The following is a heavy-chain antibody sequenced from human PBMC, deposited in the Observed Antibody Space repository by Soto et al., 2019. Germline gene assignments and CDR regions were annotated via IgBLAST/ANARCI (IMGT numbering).Heavy chain of an antibody. D-gene: IGHD3-10*01. CDR1: GFTFNNYY. CDR2: IAHSGTQK. J-gene: IGHJ4*02. V-gene: IGHV3-48*03. CDR3: ARESGAGFFDL. Sequence: GGSLRLSCAASGFTFNNYYLKWVRQAPGKGLEWVSSIAHSGTQKSYSDSVRGRFTISRDNAKKSIYLQMNSLRAEDTAVYYCARESGAGFFDLWGPGTLVTVSS.